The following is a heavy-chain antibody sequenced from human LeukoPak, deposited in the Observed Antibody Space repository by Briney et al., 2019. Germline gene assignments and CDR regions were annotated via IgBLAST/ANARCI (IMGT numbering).Heavy chain of an antibody. CDR2: INHSGST. J-gene: IGHJ4*02. Sequence: SETLSLTCAVYGGSFSGYYWSWIRQPPGKGLEWIGEINHSGSTNYNPSLKSRVTISVDTSKNQFSLKLSSVTAADTAVYYCAREPLYDFCSVSFDYWGQGTLVTVSS. CDR3: AREPLYDFCSVSFDY. D-gene: IGHD3-3*01. CDR1: GGSFSGYY. V-gene: IGHV4-34*01.